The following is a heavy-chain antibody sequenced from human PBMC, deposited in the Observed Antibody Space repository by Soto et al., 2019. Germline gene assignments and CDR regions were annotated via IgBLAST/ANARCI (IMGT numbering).Heavy chain of an antibody. CDR1: GFTFSTYS. D-gene: IGHD2-15*01. CDR3: ARDLGVALATLTLDF. J-gene: IGHJ4*02. V-gene: IGHV3-21*01. CDR2: ITTSSSYR. Sequence: GGSLRLSCAASGFTFSTYSMNWVRQAPGKGLEWVSDITTSSSYRFYADTVKGRFTISRDDAKNSLYLQMNSLRAEDTGVYYCARDLGVALATLTLDFWGQGTLVTVSS.